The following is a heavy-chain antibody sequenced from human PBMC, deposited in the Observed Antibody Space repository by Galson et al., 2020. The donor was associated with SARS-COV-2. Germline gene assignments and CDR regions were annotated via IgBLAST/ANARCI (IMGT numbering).Heavy chain of an antibody. Sequence: ETSETLSLTCSVSDVSMTSYYWSWIRQPPGKGLEWIGYISYSGSTNYNPSLRSRVTILEDLSKNQFSLKLSSVTAADTAVYYCARDPAPLYGDNYYYGMDVWGRGTTVTVSS. CDR1: DVSMTSYY. CDR2: ISYSGST. J-gene: IGHJ6*02. V-gene: IGHV4-59*01. D-gene: IGHD4-17*01. CDR3: ARDPAPLYGDNYYYGMDV.